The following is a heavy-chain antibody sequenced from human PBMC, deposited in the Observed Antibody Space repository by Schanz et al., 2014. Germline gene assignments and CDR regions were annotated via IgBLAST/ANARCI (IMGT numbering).Heavy chain of an antibody. CDR1: GFSFSSYT. CDR2: ISGSGAST. Sequence: EVQLLESGGGLVQPGESLRLSCAASGFSFSSYTMSWVRQASGKGLEWVSAISGSGASTYYADSVKGRFTISRDNSKNTLYLQMNSLRAEDTAVYYCAKDQGSYGSGSYSYFDYWGQGTLATVSS. V-gene: IGHV3-23*01. D-gene: IGHD3-10*01. CDR3: AKDQGSYGSGSYSYFDY. J-gene: IGHJ4*02.